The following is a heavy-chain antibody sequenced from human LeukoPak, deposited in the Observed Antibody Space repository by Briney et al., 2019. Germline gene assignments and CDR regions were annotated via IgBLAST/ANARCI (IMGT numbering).Heavy chain of an antibody. V-gene: IGHV3-13*01. CDR2: IGTAGDT. CDR3: ARVAKERVGGVYYFDY. CDR1: GLTFSDYD. Sequence: GGSLRLSCAASGLTFSDYDMHWVRQATGKGLEWVSAIGTAGDTYYTGSVKGRFTISRENAKNSLYLQMNSLRAGDTAVYYCARVAKERVGGVYYFDYWGQGTLVTVSS. D-gene: IGHD1-1*01. J-gene: IGHJ4*02.